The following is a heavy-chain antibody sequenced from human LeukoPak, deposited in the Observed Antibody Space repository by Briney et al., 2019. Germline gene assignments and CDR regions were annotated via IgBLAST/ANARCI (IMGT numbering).Heavy chain of an antibody. Sequence: GASVKVSCKASGYTFTGYYMHWVRQAPGQGLEWMGRINPNRGGRNYAQQFPVSLTMTRDTSISTAYMELSWLRSDAPAVYYCARDSLGGYGMVRGVILYYYYYMDVWGKGTTVTVSS. D-gene: IGHD3-10*01. J-gene: IGHJ6*03. CDR1: GYTFTGYY. CDR3: ARDSLGGYGMVRGVILYYYYYMDV. CDR2: INPNRGGR. V-gene: IGHV1-2*06.